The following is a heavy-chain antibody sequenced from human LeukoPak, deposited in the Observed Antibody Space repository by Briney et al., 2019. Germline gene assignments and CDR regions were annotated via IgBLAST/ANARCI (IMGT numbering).Heavy chain of an antibody. CDR1: GGSLSSSSYY. D-gene: IGHD5-18*01. J-gene: IGHJ5*02. Sequence: SETLSVTCTVSGGSLSSSSYYWGWIRQPPGKGLEWIGSIYYSGSTYYNPSLKSRVTISVDTSKNQFSLKLSSVTAADTAVYYCARQPAWIQLWFDPWGQGPLVTASS. CDR3: ARQPAWIQLWFDP. V-gene: IGHV4-39*01. CDR2: IYYSGST.